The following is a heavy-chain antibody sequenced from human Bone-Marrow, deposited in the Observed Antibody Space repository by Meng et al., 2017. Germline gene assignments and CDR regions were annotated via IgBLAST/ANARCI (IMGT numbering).Heavy chain of an antibody. Sequence: GESLKISCTASGFTFGDYAMSWVRQAPGKGLEWVGFIRSKAYGGTTEYAASVKGRFTISRDDSKSIAYLQMNSLKTEDTAVYYCTRDYFRDYWGQGTLVTVSS. CDR2: IRSKAYGGTT. CDR3: TRDYFRDY. CDR1: GFTFGDYA. D-gene: IGHD3-9*01. V-gene: IGHV3-49*04. J-gene: IGHJ4*02.